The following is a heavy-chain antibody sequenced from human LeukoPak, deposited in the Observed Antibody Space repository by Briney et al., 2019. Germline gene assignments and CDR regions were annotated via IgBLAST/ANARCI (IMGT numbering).Heavy chain of an antibody. V-gene: IGHV4-59*03. CDR1: GGSISSYY. CDR3: AVGYCSGGSCSHAFDI. Sequence: PSETLSLTCTVSGGSISSYYWSWIGQPPGKGLEWIGYIYYSGSTNYNPSLKSRVTISVDTSKNQFSLKLSSVTAADTAVYYCAVGYCSGGSCSHAFDIWGQGTMVTVSS. D-gene: IGHD2-15*01. CDR2: IYYSGST. J-gene: IGHJ3*02.